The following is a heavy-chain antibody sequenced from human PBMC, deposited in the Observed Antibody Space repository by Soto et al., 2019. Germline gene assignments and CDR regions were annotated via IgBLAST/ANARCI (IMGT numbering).Heavy chain of an antibody. D-gene: IGHD1-1*01. Sequence: PGESLKISCQASGYSFSTFWIAWVRQLPGKGLEWMGLIYPLDSHTTYSPSFQGQVTFSADRSTDTAYLQWSTLKASDSGIYYCARGGKNGNSAVFDSWGQGALVTVS. CDR2: IYPLDSHT. V-gene: IGHV5-51*01. CDR3: ARGGKNGNSAVFDS. J-gene: IGHJ4*02. CDR1: GYSFSTFW.